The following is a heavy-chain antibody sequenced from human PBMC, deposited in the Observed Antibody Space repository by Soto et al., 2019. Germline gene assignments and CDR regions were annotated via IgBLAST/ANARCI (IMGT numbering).Heavy chain of an antibody. D-gene: IGHD3-3*01. V-gene: IGHV1-3*01. Sequence: QVQLVQSGAEVKEPGASVKVSCKASGYTFTSHTIHWARQAPGQGLEWMGWIIVSHGRPRIAPHFQGRVTLTTDTSATTAYMELNSLTAEDTAVYFCAREPEDGVPGDFWCQGTLVGVSS. CDR1: GYTFTSHT. J-gene: IGHJ4*02. CDR3: AREPEDGVPGDF. CDR2: IIVSHGRP.